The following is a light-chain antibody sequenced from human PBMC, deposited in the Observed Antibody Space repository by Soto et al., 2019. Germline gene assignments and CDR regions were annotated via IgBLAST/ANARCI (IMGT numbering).Light chain of an antibody. CDR3: QQAHSFPLT. J-gene: IGKJ4*01. CDR2: AAS. V-gene: IGKV1-12*01. CDR1: QGISSW. Sequence: DIQMTQSPSSVSASVGDRVTITCRARQGISSWLSWYQQKPGTAPNLLISAASSLQSGVPSRFSCSGSGTDFTLIISNLQPEDFATYYWQQAHSFPLTCGGGTKVEI.